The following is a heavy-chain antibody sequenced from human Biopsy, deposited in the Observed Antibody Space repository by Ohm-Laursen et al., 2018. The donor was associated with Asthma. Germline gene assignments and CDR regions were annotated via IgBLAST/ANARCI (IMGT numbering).Heavy chain of an antibody. CDR1: GGSMSGSSYY. CDR3: ARHWDWGSFFDY. J-gene: IGHJ4*02. CDR2: ISYTGSA. Sequence: SDTLSLTCTASGGSMSGSSYYWGWIRQPPGKGLEWMGSISYTGSAYHNPSLKSRVTISVDKSKNHFSLKLSSLTAADTAVYYCARHWDWGSFFDYWGQGTPVTVSS. D-gene: IGHD7-27*01. V-gene: IGHV4-39*01.